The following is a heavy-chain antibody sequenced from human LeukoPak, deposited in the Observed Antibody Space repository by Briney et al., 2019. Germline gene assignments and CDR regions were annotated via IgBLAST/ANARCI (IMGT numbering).Heavy chain of an antibody. J-gene: IGHJ2*01. CDR3: ARGQHITLSGWYFDL. V-gene: IGHV3-48*01. CDR1: GFTLSDFN. CDR2: ISSSSSTM. Sequence: GGSLRLSCAASGFTLSDFNMNWVRQSPGKGLEWVSYISSSSSTMSYADSVKGRFTISRDNARNSLYLQMNSLRAEDTAVYYCARGQHITLSGWYFDLWGRGTLVTVSS. D-gene: IGHD2-21*01.